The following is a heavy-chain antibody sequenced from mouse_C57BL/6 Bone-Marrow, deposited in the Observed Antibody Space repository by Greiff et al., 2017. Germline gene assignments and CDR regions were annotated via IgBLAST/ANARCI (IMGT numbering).Heavy chain of an antibody. Sequence: VQLQQSGTELVKPGASVKLSCKASGYTFTSYWMHWVKQRPGQGLEWIGNINPSNGGTNYNEKFKSKATLTVAKSSSTAYMQLSSRTSEDSAVYYCARSYYYGSSSWFAYWGQGTLVTVSA. CDR3: ARSYYYGSSSWFAY. CDR2: INPSNGGT. CDR1: GYTFTSYW. V-gene: IGHV1-53*01. J-gene: IGHJ3*01. D-gene: IGHD1-1*01.